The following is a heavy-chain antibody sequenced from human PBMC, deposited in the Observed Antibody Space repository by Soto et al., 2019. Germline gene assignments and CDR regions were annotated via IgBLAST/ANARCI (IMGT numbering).Heavy chain of an antibody. D-gene: IGHD2-15*01. Sequence: QVQLVESGGGVVQPGRSLRLSCAASGFTFSSYAMHWVRQAPGKGLEWVAVISYDGSNKYYADSVKGRFTISRDNSKNTLYLQMNSLRAEDTAVYYCARGKGEYCSGGSCYSDGYNSAPFDYWGQGTLVTVSS. CDR3: ARGKGEYCSGGSCYSDGYNSAPFDY. CDR1: GFTFSSYA. V-gene: IGHV3-30-3*01. CDR2: ISYDGSNK. J-gene: IGHJ4*02.